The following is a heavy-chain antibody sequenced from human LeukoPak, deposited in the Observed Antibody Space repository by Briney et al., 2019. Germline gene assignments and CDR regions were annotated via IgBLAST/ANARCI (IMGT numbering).Heavy chain of an antibody. CDR3: AKLFLIVVVTQGDAFDI. J-gene: IGHJ3*02. V-gene: IGHV3-23*01. CDR1: GFTFSSYA. CDR2: ISGSGGST. Sequence: PGGSLRLSCAASGFTFSSYAMSWVRQAPGKGLEWVSAISGSGGSTYYADSVKGRFTISRDNSKNTLYLQMNSLRAEDTAVYYCAKLFLIVVVTQGDAFDIWGQGTMVTVSS. D-gene: IGHD2-2*01.